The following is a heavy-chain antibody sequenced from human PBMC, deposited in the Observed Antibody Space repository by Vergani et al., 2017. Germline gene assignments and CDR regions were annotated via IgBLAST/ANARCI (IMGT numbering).Heavy chain of an antibody. Sequence: EVQLLESGGGLVQPGGSLRLSCAASGFTFSSYAMSWVRQAPGKGLEWVSAISGSGGSTYDADSVTGRFTISRDNSKNTLYLQMNSLRAEDTAVYYCAKHTPSTVTSTAIDYWGQGTLVTVSS. V-gene: IGHV3-23*01. D-gene: IGHD4-17*01. CDR1: GFTFSSYA. CDR2: ISGSGGST. J-gene: IGHJ4*02. CDR3: AKHTPSTVTSTAIDY.